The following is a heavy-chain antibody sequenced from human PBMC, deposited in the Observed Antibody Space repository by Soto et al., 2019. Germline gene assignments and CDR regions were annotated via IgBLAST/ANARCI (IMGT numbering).Heavy chain of an antibody. CDR1: GASITTSY. D-gene: IGHD3-16*01. CDR2: IFHRGTT. CDR3: ARTTFRLALGTVLCYFDH. Sequence: QVQLQESGPGLVKPSATLTLTCTVSGASITTSYWSCIRQPPGKGLEWIGYIFHRGTTNYNPSLESRVTMSVDKSKNQFSLTMTSLTAADTAVYYCARTTFRLALGTVLCYFDHWGQGTLVTVSS. J-gene: IGHJ4*02. V-gene: IGHV4-59*01.